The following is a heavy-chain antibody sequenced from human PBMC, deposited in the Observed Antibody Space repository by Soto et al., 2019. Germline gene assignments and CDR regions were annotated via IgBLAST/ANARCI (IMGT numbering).Heavy chain of an antibody. J-gene: IGHJ4*02. V-gene: IGHV1-69*13. CDR2: ITPIYPTT. D-gene: IGHD5-18*01. CDR3: ARIPRYSFPTSDDLDS. Sequence: ASVKVSCKASGGTFYTYTFSWVRQAPGQGLEWMGSITPIYPTTNYAEKFQGRLTVTADGSTSTAYMELSSLTSDDTAVYYCARIPRYSFPTSDDLDSWGQGTLVTVSS. CDR1: GGTFYTYT.